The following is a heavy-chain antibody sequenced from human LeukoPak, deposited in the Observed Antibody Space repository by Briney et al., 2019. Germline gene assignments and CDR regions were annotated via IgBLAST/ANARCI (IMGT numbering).Heavy chain of an antibody. J-gene: IGHJ4*02. CDR1: GFTFSSYG. CDR3: AKVIWAGVISAPFDY. D-gene: IGHD2-21*01. V-gene: IGHV3-30*18. Sequence: PGRSLRLSCAVSGFTFSSYGMYWVRQAPGKGLEWVAAISYDGSNQSYVDSVKGRFTISRDNSKNTLYLQMNSLRAEDAAMYYCAKVIWAGVISAPFDYWGQRTLVTVSS. CDR2: ISYDGSNQ.